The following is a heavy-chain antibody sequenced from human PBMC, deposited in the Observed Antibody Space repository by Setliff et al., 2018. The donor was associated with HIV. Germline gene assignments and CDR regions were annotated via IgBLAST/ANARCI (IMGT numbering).Heavy chain of an antibody. J-gene: IGHJ3*02. V-gene: IGHV4-30-4*08. Sequence: SETLSLTCTVAGGSISSDNYFWGWIRQPPGKGLEWIGYISYSGSTYYNPSLKSRVTISADTSKNQFSLNLNSVTAADTAVYYCVRGPHTSSWYGGYAFDIWGQGTLVTVSS. CDR3: VRGPHTSSWYGGYAFDI. CDR2: ISYSGST. D-gene: IGHD6-13*01. CDR1: GGSISSDNYF.